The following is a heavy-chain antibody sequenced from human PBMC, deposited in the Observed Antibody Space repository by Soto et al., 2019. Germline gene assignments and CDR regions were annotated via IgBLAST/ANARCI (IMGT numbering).Heavy chain of an antibody. CDR3: ERPILMVYDPHRYYSYYGMDV. V-gene: IGHV3-30-3*01. J-gene: IGHJ6*02. D-gene: IGHD2-8*01. CDR2: ISYDGSNK. Sequence: PGGSLRLSCAASGFTVSSYAMHWVRQAPGKGLEWVAVISYDGSNKYYADSVKGRFTISRDNSKNTLYLQMNSLRAEETAVYYCERPILMVYDPHRYYSYYGMDVWGQGTTVTVSS. CDR1: GFTVSSYA.